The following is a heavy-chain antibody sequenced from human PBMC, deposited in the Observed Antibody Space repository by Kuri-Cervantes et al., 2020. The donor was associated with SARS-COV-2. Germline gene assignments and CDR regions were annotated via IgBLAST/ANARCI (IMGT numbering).Heavy chain of an antibody. CDR1: GYSFTSYW. V-gene: IGHV5-51*01. D-gene: IGHD2-8*01. CDR2: IYPGDSDT. CDR3: ARLGGGPIGYCTSGVCYRY. Sequence: GGSLRLSCKGSGYSFTSYWIGWVRQMPGKGLEWMGIIYPGDSDTRYSPSFQGQVTISAGKSISTAYLQWSSLKASDTAMYYCARLGGGPIGYCTSGVCYRYWGQGTLVTVSS. J-gene: IGHJ4*02.